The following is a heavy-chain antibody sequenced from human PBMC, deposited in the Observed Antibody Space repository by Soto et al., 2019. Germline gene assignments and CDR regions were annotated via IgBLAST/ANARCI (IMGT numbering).Heavy chain of an antibody. D-gene: IGHD1-26*01. Sequence: PSETLSLTCTVSGGSMSNYYWSWIRQPPGMGLEWIGYVYNSGSTNYNSSLQNRATISVDTTENQFSLKLSSVTAADTAVYYCARGRTGSYFTFVDVWGQGTTVTVSS. CDR2: VYNSGST. CDR3: ARGRTGSYFTFVDV. J-gene: IGHJ6*02. CDR1: GGSMSNYY. V-gene: IGHV4-59*01.